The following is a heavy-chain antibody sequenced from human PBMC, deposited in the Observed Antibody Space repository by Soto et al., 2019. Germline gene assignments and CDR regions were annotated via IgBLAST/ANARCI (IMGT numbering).Heavy chain of an antibody. D-gene: IGHD3-16*01. Sequence: PSETLSLTCTVSGGSISSGDYYWSWIRQPPGKGLEWIGYIYYSGSTYYNPSLKSRVTISVDTSKNQFSLKLSSVTAADTAVYYCARDYYDYVCGSYSGFDPWGQGTLVTVSS. V-gene: IGHV4-30-4*01. CDR1: GGSISSGDYY. CDR2: IYYSGST. J-gene: IGHJ5*02. CDR3: ARDYYDYVCGSYSGFDP.